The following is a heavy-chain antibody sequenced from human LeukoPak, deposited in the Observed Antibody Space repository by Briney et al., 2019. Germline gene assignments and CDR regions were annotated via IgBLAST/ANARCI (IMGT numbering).Heavy chain of an antibody. D-gene: IGHD4-11*01. Sequence: GSSVKVSCKASGGTFTNFDINWVRQATGQGLEWMGWMNPNTGNTGYAQKLQGRVTITGNTSISTAYMELSSLRSEDTAVYYCARIDYSNAFDIWGQGTMVTVSS. J-gene: IGHJ3*02. CDR1: GGTFTNFD. CDR2: MNPNTGNT. V-gene: IGHV1-8*01. CDR3: ARIDYSNAFDI.